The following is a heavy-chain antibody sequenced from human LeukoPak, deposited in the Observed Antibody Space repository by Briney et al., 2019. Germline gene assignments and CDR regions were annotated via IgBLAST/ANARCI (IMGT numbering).Heavy chain of an antibody. Sequence: GSLRLSCAACGFTFSSYAMHWVRQAPGKGLEWVAVISYDGSNKYYADSVKGRFTISRDNSKNTLYLQMNSLRAEDTAVYYCASSSGYYYVPDDYWGQGTLVTVSS. CDR3: ASSSGYYYVPDDY. CDR2: ISYDGSNK. CDR1: GFTFSSYA. D-gene: IGHD3-22*01. V-gene: IGHV3-30-3*01. J-gene: IGHJ4*02.